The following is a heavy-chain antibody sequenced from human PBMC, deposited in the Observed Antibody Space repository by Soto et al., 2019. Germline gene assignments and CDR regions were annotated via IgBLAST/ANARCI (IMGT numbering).Heavy chain of an antibody. CDR2: IYYSGST. CDR3: ARDRRYSSSPPGYYGMDV. J-gene: IGHJ6*02. V-gene: IGHV4-31*03. D-gene: IGHD6-6*01. CDR1: GGSISSGGYY. Sequence: PSETLSLTCTVSGGSISSGGYYWSWIRQHPGKGLEWIGYIYYSGSTYYNPSLKSRVTISVDTSKNQFSLKLSSVTAADTAVYYCARDRRYSSSPPGYYGMDVWGQGTTVTVSS.